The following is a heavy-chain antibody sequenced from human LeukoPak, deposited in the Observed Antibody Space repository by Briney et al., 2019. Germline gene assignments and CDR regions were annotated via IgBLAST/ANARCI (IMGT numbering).Heavy chain of an antibody. Sequence: ASVKVSCKASGYTLTDYFMHWVRQAPGQGVEWVGWINPNSGGTKNAQKFQGRVTMTRDTSTSTAYMELRRLRSDNTAVYYCARARNRYDFWSAYIWGQGTMLTVSS. D-gene: IGHD3-3*01. CDR1: GYTLTDYF. CDR2: INPNSGGT. J-gene: IGHJ3*02. V-gene: IGHV1-2*02. CDR3: ARARNRYDFWSAYI.